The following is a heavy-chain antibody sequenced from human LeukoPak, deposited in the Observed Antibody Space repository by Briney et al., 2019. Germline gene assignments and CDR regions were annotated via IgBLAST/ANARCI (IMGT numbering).Heavy chain of an antibody. J-gene: IGHJ4*02. V-gene: IGHV4-39*01. D-gene: IGHD3-22*01. CDR1: GGSISSGSYY. Sequence: SETLSLTCTVSGGSISSGSYYWGWIRQPPGKGLEWIGTIYYTGSTYYNPSLKSRVTISIDTSKNQFSLRLSSVTAADTAVYFCARASNYFDILYWGQGTLVTVSS. CDR2: IYYTGST. CDR3: ARASNYFDILY.